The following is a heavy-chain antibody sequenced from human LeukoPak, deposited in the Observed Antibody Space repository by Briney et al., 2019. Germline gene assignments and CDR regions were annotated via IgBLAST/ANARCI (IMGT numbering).Heavy chain of an antibody. D-gene: IGHD3-10*01. Sequence: PGGSLRLSCAASGFTFSSYWMSWVRQAPGKGLEWVANIKQDGSEKYYVDSVKGRFTISRDNAKNSLYLQMNSLRAEDTAVYYCAREGYYGSKGPMDVWGQGTTVTVSS. CDR2: IKQDGSEK. J-gene: IGHJ6*02. V-gene: IGHV3-7*01. CDR3: AREGYYGSKGPMDV. CDR1: GFTFSSYW.